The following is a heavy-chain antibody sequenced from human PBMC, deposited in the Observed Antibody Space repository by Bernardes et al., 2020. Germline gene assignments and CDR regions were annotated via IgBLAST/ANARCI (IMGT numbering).Heavy chain of an antibody. CDR3: ATLRFEYSSSK. CDR1: GFTFSSYA. CDR2: ISGSGGST. Sequence: GGSLRLSCAASGFTFSSYAMSWVRQAPGKGLEWVSPISGSGGSTHYADSVKGRFTISRDNSKNTLYLQMNSLRAEDTAVYYCATLRFEYSSSKWGQGTLVTVSS. J-gene: IGHJ4*02. D-gene: IGHD6-6*01. V-gene: IGHV3-23*01.